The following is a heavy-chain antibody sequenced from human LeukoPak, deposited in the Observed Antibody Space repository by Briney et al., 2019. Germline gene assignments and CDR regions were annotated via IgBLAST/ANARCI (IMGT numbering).Heavy chain of an antibody. D-gene: IGHD2-2*01. V-gene: IGHV3-49*04. CDR1: GFTFGDYS. CDR2: IQAKAYGGAK. Sequence: GGSLRLSRSTSGFTFGDYSMSWVRQAPGKGLEWVGFIQAKAYGGAKKYAASVNGRFSISRDDSQSIANLQKNDLKTEDTAVYYCTIDPHPRCSSSGCYLDYWGQGNLVTVSS. CDR3: TIDPHPRCSSSGCYLDY. J-gene: IGHJ4*02.